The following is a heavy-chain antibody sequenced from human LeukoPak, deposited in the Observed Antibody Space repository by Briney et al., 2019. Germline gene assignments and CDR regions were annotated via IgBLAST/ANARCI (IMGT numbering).Heavy chain of an antibody. Sequence: PSETLSLTCTVSGDSINGDYWTWLRQPPGKALEWIGSINYSGRTYYNPSLKSRVTIFVDTSKNQFSLKMSSVTAADTAVYYCARQGDYGDKPFDYWGQGTLVTVSS. V-gene: IGHV4-59*05. CDR3: ARQGDYGDKPFDY. D-gene: IGHD4-17*01. CDR2: INYSGRT. CDR1: GDSINGDY. J-gene: IGHJ4*02.